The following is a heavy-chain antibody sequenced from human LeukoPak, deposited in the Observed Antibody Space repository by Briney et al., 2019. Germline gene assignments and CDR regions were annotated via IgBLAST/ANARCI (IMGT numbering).Heavy chain of an antibody. V-gene: IGHV3-23*01. CDR3: SKAHTLCSSTSCYLDY. J-gene: IGHJ4*02. Sequence: GGSLRLSCAVSGFTFSSYAMSWVRQAPGKGLEWVSVISGSGGITYYADSVKGRFTISRDNSKNTLYLQMNSLRAEDTAVYYCSKAHTLCSSTSCYLDYWGQGTLVTVSS. CDR1: GFTFSSYA. CDR2: ISGSGGIT. D-gene: IGHD2-2*01.